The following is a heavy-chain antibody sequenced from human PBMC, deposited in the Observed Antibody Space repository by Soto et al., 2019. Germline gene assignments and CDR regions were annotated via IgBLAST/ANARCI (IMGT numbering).Heavy chain of an antibody. Sequence: SETLSLTCTVSGGSISSYYWSWIRQPPGKGLEWIGYIYYSGSTNYNPSLKSRVTISVDTSKNQFSLKLSSVTAADTAVYYCARGLGYCSGGSCYDYYYYMDVWGKGTTVTVSS. D-gene: IGHD2-15*01. J-gene: IGHJ6*03. CDR3: ARGLGYCSGGSCYDYYYYMDV. CDR2: IYYSGST. CDR1: GGSISSYY. V-gene: IGHV4-59*01.